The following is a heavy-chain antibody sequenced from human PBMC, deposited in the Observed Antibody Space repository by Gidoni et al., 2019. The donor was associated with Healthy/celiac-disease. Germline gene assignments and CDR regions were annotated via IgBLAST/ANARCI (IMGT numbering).Heavy chain of an antibody. D-gene: IGHD3-10*01. CDR1: GHSVPSHSPA. Sequence: QVQLQQSGPGLVMPSQTLSITCALSGHSVPSHSPAWNWIRQSPSSGLEWLGRTYDRSKWYNDYAVAVKSRITINPDTSKNHFSLQLNSVTPEDTAVYYCARGPVDMVRGVTPYYNYNGMDVWGQGTTVTVSS. J-gene: IGHJ6*02. CDR3: ARGPVDMVRGVTPYYNYNGMDV. V-gene: IGHV6-1*01. CDR2: TYDRSKWYN.